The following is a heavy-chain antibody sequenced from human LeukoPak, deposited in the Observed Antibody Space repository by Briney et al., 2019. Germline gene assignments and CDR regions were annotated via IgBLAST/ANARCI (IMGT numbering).Heavy chain of an antibody. CDR2: ISTSGNTM. J-gene: IGHJ4*02. Sequence: GGSRRLSCAASGFTFSDYTMNWVRQAPGKGLEWVSFISTSGNTMYYADSVKGRLTISRDNAKNSLSLQMNSLRAEDTAIYYCASRFDYWGQGTLVTVSS. CDR3: ASRFDY. CDR1: GFTFSDYT. V-gene: IGHV3-48*04.